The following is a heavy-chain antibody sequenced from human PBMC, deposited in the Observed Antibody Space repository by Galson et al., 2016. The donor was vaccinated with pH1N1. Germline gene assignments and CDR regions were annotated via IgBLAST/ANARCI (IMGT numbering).Heavy chain of an antibody. CDR1: GYTFTNYD. V-gene: IGHV1-8*03. CDR2: VRPNSGDT. D-gene: IGHD1-26*01. CDR3: ATGNPLWGYSGWY. J-gene: IGHJ4*02. Sequence: QSGAEVKEPGASVKVSCKASGYTFTNYDFNWVRQATGQGLEWMGWVRPNSGDTGFAQKFQGRVTITRNTSISTAYMEVSSLRSEDTAVYYCATGNPLWGYSGWYWGQGTLVTVSS.